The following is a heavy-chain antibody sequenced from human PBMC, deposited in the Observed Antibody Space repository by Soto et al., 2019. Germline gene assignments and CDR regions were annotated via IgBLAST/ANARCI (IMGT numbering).Heavy chain of an antibody. Sequence: GGSLRLSCAASGFTVSSNYMSWVRQAPGKGLEWVSVIYSGGSTYYADSVKGRFTISRDNSKNTLYLQMNSLRAEDTAVYYCARVLASAVAGSFLFWGQGILGTVFS. V-gene: IGHV3-66*01. D-gene: IGHD6-19*01. J-gene: IGHJ4*02. CDR2: IYSGGST. CDR1: GFTVSSNY. CDR3: ARVLASAVAGSFLF.